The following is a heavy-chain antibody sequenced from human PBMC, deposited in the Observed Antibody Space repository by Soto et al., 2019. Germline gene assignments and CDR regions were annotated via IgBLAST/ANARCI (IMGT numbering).Heavy chain of an antibody. CDR2: VNPNNGDT. J-gene: IGHJ6*02. CDR3: TRRPMWRKQVIKDYGMDV. Sequence: ASVKVSCKASGYPFTGYYMHWVRQAPGRRPEWMGWVNPNNGDTHYVQKFQGRVTMTADTSISTGYMELTRLASDDTALYYCTRRPMWRKQVIKDYGMDVWGQGTTVTVSS. V-gene: IGHV1-2*02. CDR1: GYPFTGYY. D-gene: IGHD2-21*01.